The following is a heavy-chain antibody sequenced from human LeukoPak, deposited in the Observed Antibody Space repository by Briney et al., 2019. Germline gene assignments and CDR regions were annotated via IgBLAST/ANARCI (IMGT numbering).Heavy chain of an antibody. Sequence: GASVKVSCKASGYTFTGYYMHWVRQAPGQGLEWMGWINPNSGGTNYAQKFQGRVTMTRDTSISTAYMELSRLRSDDTAVYYCAREGAVAGAIYFDYWGQGTLVTVSS. CDR1: GYTFTGYY. D-gene: IGHD6-19*01. J-gene: IGHJ4*02. V-gene: IGHV1-2*02. CDR2: INPNSGGT. CDR3: AREGAVAGAIYFDY.